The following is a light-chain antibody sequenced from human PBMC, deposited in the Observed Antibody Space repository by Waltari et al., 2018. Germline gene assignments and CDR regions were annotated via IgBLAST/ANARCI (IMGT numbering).Light chain of an antibody. CDR2: EDT. CDR3: CSYTTFSTLV. CDR1: SSDDGHYNL. J-gene: IGLJ2*01. V-gene: IGLV2-23*01. Sequence: QSALTQHPSVSGPPGQSLTISCTGISSDDGHYNLVSWYQQYPRKVPNLMIYEDTKRPSGRSDRSSGSKSGNTASLTISGLQAEDEADYYCCSYTTFSTLVFGAGTKVTVL.